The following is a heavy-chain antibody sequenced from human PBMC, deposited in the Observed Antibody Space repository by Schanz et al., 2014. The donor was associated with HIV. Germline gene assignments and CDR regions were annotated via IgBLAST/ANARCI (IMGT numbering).Heavy chain of an antibody. Sequence: EVHLVESGGVVVQPGGSLRLACAVSGFTFTDYSXXXXXXXXXXXXEWLSVISSDGGHSYYADSVKGRFTISRDNAKNFLYLQMNSLRAEDTAIYYCAKSGVGGYEYYWDYYGMDVWGQGTTVTVSS. CDR3: AKSGVGGYEYYWDYYGMDV. CDR2: ISSDGGHS. CDR1: GFTFTDYS. J-gene: IGHJ6*02. V-gene: IGHV3-43*01. D-gene: IGHD3-10*01.